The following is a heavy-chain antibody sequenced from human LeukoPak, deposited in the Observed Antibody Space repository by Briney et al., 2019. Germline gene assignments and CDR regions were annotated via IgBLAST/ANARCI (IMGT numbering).Heavy chain of an antibody. J-gene: IGHJ3*02. Sequence: ASVKVSCKASGYTFTSYGISWVRQAPGQGPEWMGWISAYNGNTNYAQKFQGRVTITADESTSTAYMELSSLRSEDTAVYYCARSAGSTSFHDAFDIWGQGTMVTVSS. CDR2: ISAYNGNT. CDR3: ARSAGSTSFHDAFDI. D-gene: IGHD2-2*01. CDR1: GYTFTSYG. V-gene: IGHV1-18*01.